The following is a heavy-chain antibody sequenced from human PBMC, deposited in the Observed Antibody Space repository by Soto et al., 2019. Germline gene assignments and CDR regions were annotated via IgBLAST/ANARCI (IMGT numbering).Heavy chain of an antibody. CDR1: GGTFSSYA. CDR3: ARPYDILTCYFPGPYYYYCMDV. D-gene: IGHD3-9*01. Sequence: SVKVSCKASGGTFSSYAISWVRQAHGQGLEWMGGIIPIFGTANYAQKFQGRVTITADESTSTAYMELSSLRSEYTAVYYCARPYDILTCYFPGPYYYYCMDVWGKGTTVTVSS. CDR2: IIPIFGTA. J-gene: IGHJ6*04. V-gene: IGHV1-69*13.